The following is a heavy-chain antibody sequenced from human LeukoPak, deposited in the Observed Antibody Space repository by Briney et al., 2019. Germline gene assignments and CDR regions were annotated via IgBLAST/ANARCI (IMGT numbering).Heavy chain of an antibody. D-gene: IGHD1-26*01. CDR1: GFTFSNYA. CDR2: ISGSGDIT. CDR3: AREIGDFDY. J-gene: IGHJ4*02. V-gene: IGHV3-23*01. Sequence: GSLRLSCAASGFTFSNYAMTWVRQAPGKGLEWVSVISGSGDITYYADSVKGRFTISRDNSKNTLYLQMNSLRAEDTAVYYCAREIGDFDYWGQGTLVTVSS.